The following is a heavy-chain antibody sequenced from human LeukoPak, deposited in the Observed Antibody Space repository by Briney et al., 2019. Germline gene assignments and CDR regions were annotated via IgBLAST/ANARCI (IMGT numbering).Heavy chain of an antibody. V-gene: IGHV5-51*01. J-gene: IGHJ4*02. CDR3: ARRGYCSCNSCYHYDS. D-gene: IGHD2-15*01. Sequence: GESLKISCKSSGYRFISYWIGWVRQMPGKGPEWMGTIYPGDSNTRYSPSFQGQVTISVDKSIDTAYLQWSSLKASDSAIYYCARRGYCSCNSCYHYDSWGQGTLVTVSS. CDR2: IYPGDSNT. CDR1: GYRFISYW.